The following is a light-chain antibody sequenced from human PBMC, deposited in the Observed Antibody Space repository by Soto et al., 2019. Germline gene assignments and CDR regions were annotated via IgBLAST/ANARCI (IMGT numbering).Light chain of an antibody. CDR3: EVWDGSLNAVV. CDR2: RNN. V-gene: IGLV1-44*01. J-gene: IGLJ2*01. CDR1: RSNIGSNS. Sequence: QSVLNQPPSASGTPGQRVTISCSGSRSNIGSNSVNWYQQFPGTAPKLLIYRNNERPSGVPDRFSGSKSGTSASLAVSGLQSEDEADYYGEVWDGSLNAVVFGGGIKVTVL.